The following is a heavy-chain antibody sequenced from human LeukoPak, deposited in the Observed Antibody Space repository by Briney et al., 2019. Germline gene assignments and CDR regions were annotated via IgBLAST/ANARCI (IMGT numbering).Heavy chain of an antibody. CDR2: IHASGST. J-gene: IGHJ3*02. CDR3: ARRQPGDAFDI. V-gene: IGHV4-61*02. D-gene: IGHD3-10*01. CDR1: GGSISSGSYY. Sequence: SETLSLTCTVSGGSISSGSYYWSWIRQPAGEGLEWIGRIHASGSTNYNPSLKGRVTILLDTSKNQISLKLSSVTAADTAVYYCARRQPGDAFDIWGQGTMVTVSS.